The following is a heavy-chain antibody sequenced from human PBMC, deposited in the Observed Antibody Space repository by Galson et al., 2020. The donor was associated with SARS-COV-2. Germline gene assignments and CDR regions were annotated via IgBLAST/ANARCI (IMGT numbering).Heavy chain of an antibody. J-gene: IGHJ3*02. CDR1: GYTFTGYY. V-gene: IGHV1-2*04. CDR3: ASSPLEDCSSTSCPPVNAFDI. D-gene: IGHD2-2*01. CDR2: INPNSGGT. Sequence: ASVKVSCKASGYTFTGYYMHWVRQAPGQGLEWMGWINPNSGGTNYAQKFQGWVTMTRDTSISTAYMELSRLRSDDTAVYYCASSPLEDCSSTSCPPVNAFDIWGQGTMVTVSS.